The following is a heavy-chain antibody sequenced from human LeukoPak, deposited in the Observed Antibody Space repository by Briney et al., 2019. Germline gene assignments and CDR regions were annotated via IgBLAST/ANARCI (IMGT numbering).Heavy chain of an antibody. Sequence: PSETLSLTCTVSGGSISSSSYYWGWIRQPPGKGLEWIGSIYYSGSSYYNPSLKSRVTISGDTSKNQFSLKLSSVTAADTAVYYCARDSGTYFYLGYSSWFDPWGQGTLVTVSS. V-gene: IGHV4-39*07. CDR1: GGSISSSSYY. J-gene: IGHJ5*02. CDR2: IYYSGSS. CDR3: ARDSGTYFYLGYSSWFDP. D-gene: IGHD1-26*01.